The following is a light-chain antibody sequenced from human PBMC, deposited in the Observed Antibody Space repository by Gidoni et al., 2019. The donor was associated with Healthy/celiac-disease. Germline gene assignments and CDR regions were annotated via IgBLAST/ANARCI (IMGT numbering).Light chain of an antibody. V-gene: IGLV1-40*01. CDR1: SSNIGAGYA. CDR3: QSYDSSLSGSRV. CDR2: GNS. Sequence: QSVLTQPPSVSGAPGQRVTISCTGSSSNIGAGYAVHSYQQLTGTAPKLLIYGNSNRPSGVPDRFSGSKSGTSASLAITGLQAEDEADYYCQSYDSSLSGSRVFGGGTKLTVL. J-gene: IGLJ2*01.